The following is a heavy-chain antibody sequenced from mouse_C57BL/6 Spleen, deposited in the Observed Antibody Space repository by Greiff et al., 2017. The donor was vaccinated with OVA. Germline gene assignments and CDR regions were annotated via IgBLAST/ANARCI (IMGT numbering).Heavy chain of an antibody. CDR3: ARGEEYDYDGFAY. D-gene: IGHD2-4*01. CDR2: INPSNGGT. V-gene: IGHV1-18*01. J-gene: IGHJ3*01. CDR1: GYTFTDYN. Sequence: VQLQQSGPELVKPGASVKIPCKASGYTFTDYNMDWVKQSHGKSLEWIGDINPSNGGTNYNEKFKSKATLTVDKSSSTAYMQLSSLTSEDSAVYYCARGEEYDYDGFAYWGQGTLVTVSA.